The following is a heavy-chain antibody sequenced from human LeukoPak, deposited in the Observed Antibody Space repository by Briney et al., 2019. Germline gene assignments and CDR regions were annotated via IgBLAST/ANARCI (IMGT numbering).Heavy chain of an antibody. D-gene: IGHD2-21*01. CDR3: ARSASADYDF. CDR2: IKQDGSEK. V-gene: IGHV3-7*01. J-gene: IGHJ4*02. Sequence: GGSLRLSCAASVFTLSSDGMSWVRQAPGKGLEWVANIKQDGSEKYYVDSVKGRFTISRDNAKNSLYLQMNSLRAEDTAAYYCARSASADYDFWGQGILVTVSS. CDR1: VFTLSSDG.